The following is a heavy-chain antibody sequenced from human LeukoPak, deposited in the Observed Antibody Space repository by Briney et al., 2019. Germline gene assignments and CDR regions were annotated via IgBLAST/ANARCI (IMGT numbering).Heavy chain of an antibody. CDR3: ARDPGGTIFGVVNVYMDV. CDR1: GFTFSSYS. CDR2: IGSSSSTI. Sequence: GGSLRLSCAASGFTFSSYSMNWVRQAPGRGLEWVSYIGSSSSTIYYADSVKGRFTISRDNAKNSLYLQMNSLRAEDTAVYYCARDPGGTIFGVVNVYMDVWGKGTTVTVSS. V-gene: IGHV3-48*04. D-gene: IGHD3-3*01. J-gene: IGHJ6*03.